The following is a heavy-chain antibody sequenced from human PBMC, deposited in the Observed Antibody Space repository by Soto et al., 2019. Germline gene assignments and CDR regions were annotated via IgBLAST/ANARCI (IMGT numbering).Heavy chain of an antibody. Sequence: GASVKVSCKPSGYTFTSYGISWVRQAPGQGLEWLGWISAYNGNTNFAQKFQGRVTMTTDTSATTAFMELRSLRSDDTAVYFCARTQRAFSSNYMRGMDVWGQGTTVTVSS. CDR3: ARTQRAFSSNYMRGMDV. V-gene: IGHV1-18*01. CDR2: ISAYNGNT. CDR1: GYTFTSYG. J-gene: IGHJ6*02. D-gene: IGHD4-4*01.